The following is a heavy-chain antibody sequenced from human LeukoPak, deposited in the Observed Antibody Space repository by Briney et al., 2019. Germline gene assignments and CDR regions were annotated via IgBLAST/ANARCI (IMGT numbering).Heavy chain of an antibody. J-gene: IGHJ5*02. CDR3: ARAVWSGYFWFDP. D-gene: IGHD3-3*01. CDR1: GFTFGSYW. Sequence: PGGSLRLSCAASGFTFGSYWMHWVRQAPGKGLVWVSRINSDGSSTSYADSVKGRFTISRDNAKNTLYLQMNSLRAEDTAVYYCARAVWSGYFWFDPWGQGTLVTVSS. V-gene: IGHV3-74*01. CDR2: INSDGSST.